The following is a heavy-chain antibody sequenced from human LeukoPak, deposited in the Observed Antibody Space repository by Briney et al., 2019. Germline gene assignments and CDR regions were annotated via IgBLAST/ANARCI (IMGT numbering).Heavy chain of an antibody. CDR2: MNPNTGAT. CDR1: GYTFTGYY. V-gene: IGHV1-2*02. J-gene: IGHJ4*02. CDR3: ARDRVGSGWPRPFYFEF. Sequence: GASVTVSCQPPGYTFTGYYLHWVRQAPGQGLEWMGWMNPNTGATIYAQKFQGRVTLTRDTSISTAYMELTSLRSDDTAIYYCARDRVGSGWPRPFYFEFWGQGTLVSVSS. D-gene: IGHD6-19*01.